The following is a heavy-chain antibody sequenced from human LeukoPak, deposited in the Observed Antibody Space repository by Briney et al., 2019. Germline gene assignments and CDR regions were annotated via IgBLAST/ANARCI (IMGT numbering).Heavy chain of an antibody. Sequence: GGSLRLSCAATGFTLSNHWMTWVRQVPGRGPEWVANVNRDGSETYYLDSVKGRFTISKDNAKNSLYLQMNSLRAEDTALYHCARNNGMDVWGQGTTVIVSS. CDR3: ARNNGMDV. CDR2: VNRDGSET. J-gene: IGHJ6*02. V-gene: IGHV3-7*03. CDR1: GFTLSNHW.